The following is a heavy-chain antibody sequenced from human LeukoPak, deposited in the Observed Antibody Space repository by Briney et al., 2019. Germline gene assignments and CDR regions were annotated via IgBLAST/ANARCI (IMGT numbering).Heavy chain of an antibody. CDR3: ARDSAIDIVATNPAFDI. CDR1: GFTFNRFW. CDR2: IKNDGRST. V-gene: IGHV3-74*01. D-gene: IGHD5-12*01. Sequence: GGFLRLSCAGSGFTFNRFWMHWVRQAPGKGLVWVSRIKNDGRSTSYADSVKGRFTISRDNAKNTVYLQMNSLRAEDTAVYYCARDSAIDIVATNPAFDIWGQGTMVTVSS. J-gene: IGHJ3*02.